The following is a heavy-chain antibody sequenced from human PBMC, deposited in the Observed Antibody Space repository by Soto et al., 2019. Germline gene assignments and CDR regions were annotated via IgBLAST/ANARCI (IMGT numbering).Heavy chain of an antibody. Sequence: GSLRLSCLASGFTFSIYAMHWVRQAPGKGLEYVSAISSNGGSTYYADSVKGRFTISRDNSKNTLYLQMSSLRAEDTAVYYCVKDNIPTKAVAGTFDYWGQGTLVTVSS. V-gene: IGHV3-64D*06. CDR1: GFTFSIYA. CDR2: ISSNGGST. CDR3: VKDNIPTKAVAGTFDY. D-gene: IGHD6-19*01. J-gene: IGHJ4*02.